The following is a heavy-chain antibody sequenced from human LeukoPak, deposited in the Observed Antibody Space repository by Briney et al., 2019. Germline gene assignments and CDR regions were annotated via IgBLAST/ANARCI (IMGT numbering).Heavy chain of an antibody. D-gene: IGHD3-16*01. CDR3: ARTGGLPNDY. J-gene: IGHJ4*02. CDR1: GGSISSSSYY. Sequence: SETLSLTCTVSGGSISSSSYYWGWIRQPPGKGLEWIGSIYYSGSTYYNPSLKSRVTISVDTSKNQFSLKLSSVTAADTAVYYCARTGGLPNDYWGQGTLVTVSS. V-gene: IGHV4-39*01. CDR2: IYYSGST.